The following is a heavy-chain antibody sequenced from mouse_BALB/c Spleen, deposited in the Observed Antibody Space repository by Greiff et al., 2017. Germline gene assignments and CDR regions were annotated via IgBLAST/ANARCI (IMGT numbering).Heavy chain of an antibody. J-gene: IGHJ2*01. CDR3: AREDGNHFDY. V-gene: IGHV5-17*02. CDR1: GFTFSSFG. D-gene: IGHD2-1*01. Sequence: EVQVVESGGGLVQPGGSRKLSCAASGFTFSSFGMHWVRQAPEKGLEWVAYISSGSSTIYYADTVKGRFTISRDNPKNTLFLQMTSLRSEDTAMYYCAREDGNHFDYWGQGTTLTVSS. CDR2: ISSGSSTI.